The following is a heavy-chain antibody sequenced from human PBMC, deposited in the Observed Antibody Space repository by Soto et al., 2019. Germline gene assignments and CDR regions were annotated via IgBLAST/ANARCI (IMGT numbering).Heavy chain of an antibody. CDR3: ANSGHSSGWRYYFDY. J-gene: IGHJ4*02. CDR2: ISYDGSNK. Sequence: GGSLRLSCAASGFTFSSYGMHWVRQAPGKGLEWVAVISYDGSNKYYADSVKGRFTISGDNSKNTLYLQMNSLRAEDTAVYYRANSGHSSGWRYYFDYWGQGTLVTVSS. D-gene: IGHD6-19*01. V-gene: IGHV3-30*18. CDR1: GFTFSSYG.